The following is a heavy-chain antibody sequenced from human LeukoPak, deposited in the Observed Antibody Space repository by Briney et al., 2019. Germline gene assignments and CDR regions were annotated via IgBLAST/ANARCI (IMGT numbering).Heavy chain of an antibody. D-gene: IGHD3-22*01. Sequence: GASVKVSCKASGYTFTGYYMHWVRQAPGQGLEWMGWINPNSGGTNYAQKFQGRVTMTRDTSISTAYMELRSLRSDDTAVYYCARDMYDISGRADYWGQGTLVTVSS. CDR3: ARDMYDISGRADY. CDR1: GYTFTGYY. J-gene: IGHJ4*02. V-gene: IGHV1-2*02. CDR2: INPNSGGT.